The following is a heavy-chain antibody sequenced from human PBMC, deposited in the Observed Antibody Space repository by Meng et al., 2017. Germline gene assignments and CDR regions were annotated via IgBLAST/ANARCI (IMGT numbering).Heavy chain of an antibody. CDR2: IDPRSIT. CDR3: ARSHSVTSVAFDY. Sequence: VQLPQSAAGLLMPSESPSLSFAVYGGSFSGYYWSWSRQPPGKGLEWIGEIDPRSITNYTPSLKRRDTISLDTSKTQFSLRLRSVTAADTAVYDCARSHSVTSVAFDYWGQGTLVTVSS. J-gene: IGHJ4*02. V-gene: IGHV4-34*01. D-gene: IGHD4-17*01. CDR1: GGSFSGYY.